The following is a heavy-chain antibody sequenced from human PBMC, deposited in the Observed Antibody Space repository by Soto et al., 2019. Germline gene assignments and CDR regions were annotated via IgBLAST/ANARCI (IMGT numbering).Heavy chain of an antibody. V-gene: IGHV3-33*01. D-gene: IGHD3-22*01. CDR2: IWYDGSGK. J-gene: IGHJ4*02. Sequence: PGGSLRLSCAASGFTSRRYGMHWVRQAPGKGLEWVAVIWYDGSGKYYADSVKGRFTISRDNSKNTLYLQMNSLRAEDTAVYYCAREGSHDSCGIPYYFDYLGQGTLVTVSS. CDR3: AREGSHDSCGIPYYFDY. CDR1: GFTSRRYG.